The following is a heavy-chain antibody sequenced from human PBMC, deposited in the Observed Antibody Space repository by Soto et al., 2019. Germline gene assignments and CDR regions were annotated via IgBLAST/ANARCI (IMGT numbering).Heavy chain of an antibody. D-gene: IGHD3-22*01. CDR2: IIPIFGTA. J-gene: IGHJ6*02. V-gene: IGHV1-69*13. CDR3: ARAQSAGLKNYYYDSSGLRYYGMDV. Sequence: GASVKVSCKASGGTFSSYAISWVRQAPGQGLEWMGGIIPIFGTANYAQKFQGRVTITADESTSTAYMELSSLRSEDTAVYYCARAQSAGLKNYYYDSSGLRYYGMDVWGQGTTVTVSS. CDR1: GGTFSSYA.